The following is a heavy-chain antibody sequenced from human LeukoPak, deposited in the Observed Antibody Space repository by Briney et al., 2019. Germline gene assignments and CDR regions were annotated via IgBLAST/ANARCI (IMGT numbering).Heavy chain of an antibody. CDR1: GGSISSSSYY. J-gene: IGHJ5*02. D-gene: IGHD3-9*01. CDR3: AKDPDGGIYDILTGLNAGHYNWFDP. V-gene: IGHV4-39*02. CDR2: IYYSGST. Sequence: SETLSLTCTVSGGSISSSSYYWGWIRQPPGKGLEWIGSIYYSGSTYYNPSLKSRVTISVDTSKNQFSLKLSSVTAADTAVYYCAKDPDGGIYDILTGLNAGHYNWFDPWGQGTLVTVSS.